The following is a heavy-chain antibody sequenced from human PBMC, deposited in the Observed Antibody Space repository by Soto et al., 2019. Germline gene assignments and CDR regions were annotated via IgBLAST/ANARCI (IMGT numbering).Heavy chain of an antibody. CDR2: IYYSGGT. CDR1: GGSVSSGSYY. V-gene: IGHV4-61*01. Sequence: SETLSLTCTVSGGSVSSGSYYWSWIRQPPGKGLEWIAYIYYSGGTKYNPSLKSRVTISIDTSKNQFSLKLTAVTAADTAVYYCTRGGWYLDVWGRGTVVTVSS. J-gene: IGHJ4*02. CDR3: TRGGWYLDV. D-gene: IGHD6-19*01.